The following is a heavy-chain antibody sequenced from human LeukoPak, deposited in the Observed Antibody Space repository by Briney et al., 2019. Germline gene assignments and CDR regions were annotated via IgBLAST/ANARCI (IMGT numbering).Heavy chain of an antibody. D-gene: IGHD4-11*01. V-gene: IGHV4-30-2*01. J-gene: IGHJ4*02. CDR3: ARGGIQFYPDY. CDR2: IYHTGST. Sequence: SQTLSLTCDVSGGSISSGLYSWSWIRQPLGKGLEWIGYIYHTGSTYYNPSLKSRVTISVDTSKNQFSLRLSSVTAADTAVYYCARGGIQFYPDYWGQGTLVTVSS. CDR1: GGSISSGLYS.